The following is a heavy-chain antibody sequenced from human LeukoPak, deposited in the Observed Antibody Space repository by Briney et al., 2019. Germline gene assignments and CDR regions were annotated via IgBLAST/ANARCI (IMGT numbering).Heavy chain of an antibody. D-gene: IGHD3-10*01. CDR1: GFPFKSFW. CDR3: ARLQGTYTTYDY. J-gene: IGHJ4*02. CDR2: INPDATVK. Sequence: GSLRLSCATSGFPFKSFWMSWVRQAPGKGLEWVASINPDATVKYYVDSVKGRFTISRDNGADSVYLEMSSLRAEDTAVYFCARLQGTYTTYDYWGQGTLVTVSS. V-gene: IGHV3-7*01.